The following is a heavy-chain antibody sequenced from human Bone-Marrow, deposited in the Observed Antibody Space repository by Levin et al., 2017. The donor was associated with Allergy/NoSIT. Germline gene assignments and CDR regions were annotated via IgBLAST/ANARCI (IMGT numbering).Heavy chain of an antibody. D-gene: IGHD3-10*01. J-gene: IGHJ3*02. CDR3: ASRVWFGEFIGAFDI. V-gene: IGHV4-39*01. CDR2: IYYSGST. CDR1: GGSISSSSYY. Sequence: SQTLSLTCTVSGGSISSSSYYWGWIRQPPGKGLEWIGSIYYSGSTYYNPSLKSRVTISVDTSKNQFSLKLSSVTAADTAVYYCASRVWFGEFIGAFDIWGQGTMVTVSS.